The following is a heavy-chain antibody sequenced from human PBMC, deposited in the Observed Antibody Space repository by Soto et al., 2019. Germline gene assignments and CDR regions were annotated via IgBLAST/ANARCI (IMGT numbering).Heavy chain of an antibody. CDR1: GYTFTTYA. D-gene: IGHD6-6*01. Sequence: QVQLVQSGAEVKKPGASVKLSCKASGYTFTTYAISWVRQAPGQGLEWMGWLRTYDGHTDYAQNLQGRVTMTTATSTNTAYMELRSLRSDDTAVYYCARDRLHTSSSITFDYWGQGALVTVSS. V-gene: IGHV1-18*01. CDR3: ARDRLHTSSSITFDY. CDR2: LRTYDGHT. J-gene: IGHJ4*02.